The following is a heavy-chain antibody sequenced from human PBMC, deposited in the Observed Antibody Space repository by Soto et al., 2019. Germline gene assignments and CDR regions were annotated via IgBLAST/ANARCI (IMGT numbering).Heavy chain of an antibody. CDR2: ISYDGSNK. V-gene: IGHV3-30*18. Sequence: QVQLVESGGGVVQPGRSLRLSCAASGFTFSSYGMHWVRQAPGKGLEWVAVISYDGSNKYYADSVKGRFTISRDNSKNTLYLQMNSLRAEDTAVYYCAKEATYYYGMDVWGQGTTVTVSS. J-gene: IGHJ6*02. CDR3: AKEATYYYGMDV. CDR1: GFTFSSYG.